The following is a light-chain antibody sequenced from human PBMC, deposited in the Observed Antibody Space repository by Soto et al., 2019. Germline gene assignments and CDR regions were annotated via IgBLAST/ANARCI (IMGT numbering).Light chain of an antibody. J-gene: IGLJ7*01. CDR1: GSNIGSNY. CDR3: AAWDDSLSGAV. Sequence: QSVLPQPPSAAGTPGQRGTLSCSGRGSNIGSNYVCWYQQLPGTAPKLLMYTNNQRPSGVPDRFSGSKSGTSASLAISGLRSEDESDYYCAAWDDSLSGAVFGGGTQVTVL. V-gene: IGLV1-47*01. CDR2: TNN.